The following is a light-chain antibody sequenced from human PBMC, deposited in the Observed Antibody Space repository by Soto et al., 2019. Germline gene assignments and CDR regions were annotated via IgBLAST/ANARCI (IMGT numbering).Light chain of an antibody. CDR3: SSYRSSETLV. V-gene: IGLV2-14*03. CDR1: SSDVCAYNY. J-gene: IGLJ1*01. Sequence: SSDVCAYNYVSWYQQHPGKAPKLMIYDVSNRPSGVSNRFSGSKSGNTASLTISGLQGEDEADYYCSSYRSSETLVFGTGTKVTVL. CDR2: DVS.